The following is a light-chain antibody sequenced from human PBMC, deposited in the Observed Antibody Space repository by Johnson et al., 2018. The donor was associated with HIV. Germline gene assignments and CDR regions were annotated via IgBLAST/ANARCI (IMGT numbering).Light chain of an antibody. J-gene: IGLJ1*01. CDR2: ENN. CDR1: NSNIGNNY. Sequence: QSVLTQPPSVSAAPGQKVTISCSGSNSNIGNNYVSWYQQLPGTAPKLLIYENNKRPSGIPDRFSGSKSGTSATLGITGLQTGDEADYYCGTWDSSLTPYVVGTWTKVTVL. CDR3: GTWDSSLTPYV. V-gene: IGLV1-51*02.